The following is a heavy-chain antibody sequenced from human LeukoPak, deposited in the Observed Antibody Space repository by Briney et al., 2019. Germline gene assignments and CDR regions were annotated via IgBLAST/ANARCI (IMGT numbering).Heavy chain of an antibody. J-gene: IGHJ4*02. CDR3: GYCSGGSCRRGYYFDY. D-gene: IGHD2-15*01. CDR2: IYYSGST. V-gene: IGHV4-39*01. CDR1: GGSISSSSYY. Sequence: PSETLSLTCTVSGGSISSSSYYWGRIRQPPGKGLEWIGSIYYSGSTYYNPSLKSRVTISVDTSKNQFSLKLSSVTAADTAVYYCGYCSGGSCRRGYYFDYWGQGTLVTVSS.